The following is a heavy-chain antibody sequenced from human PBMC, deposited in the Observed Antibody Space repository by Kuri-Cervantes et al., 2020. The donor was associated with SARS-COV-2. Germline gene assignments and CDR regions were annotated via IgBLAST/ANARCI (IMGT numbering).Heavy chain of an antibody. V-gene: IGHV3-74*01. Sequence: GGSLRLSCAASGFTFSSYWMHWVRQAPGKGLVWVSRINSDGSSTSYAGSVKGRFTISRDNAKNTLYLQMNSLRAEDTAVYYCARDLTLGYCSGGSCYYYYYGMDVWGQGTTVTVSS. CDR2: INSDGSST. CDR1: GFTFSSYW. J-gene: IGHJ6*02. D-gene: IGHD2-15*01. CDR3: ARDLTLGYCSGGSCYYYYYGMDV.